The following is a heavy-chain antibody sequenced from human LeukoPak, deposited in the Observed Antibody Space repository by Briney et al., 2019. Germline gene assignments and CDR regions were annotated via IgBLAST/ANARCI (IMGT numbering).Heavy chain of an antibody. V-gene: IGHV4-39*01. CDR2: IYYSGST. D-gene: IGHD3-10*01. Sequence: PSETLSLTCTVSGGSISSSSYYWGWIRQPPGKGLEWIGSIYYSGSTYYNPSLKSRVTISVDTSKNQFSLKLSSVTAADTAVYYCARRTVRATWGAYWGQGTLVTVSS. CDR1: GGSISSSSYY. J-gene: IGHJ4*02. CDR3: ARRTVRATWGAY.